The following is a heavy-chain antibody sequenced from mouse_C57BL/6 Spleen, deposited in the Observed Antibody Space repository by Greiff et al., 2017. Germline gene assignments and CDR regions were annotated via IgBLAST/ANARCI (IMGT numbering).Heavy chain of an antibody. V-gene: IGHV1-64*01. J-gene: IGHJ1*03. CDR3: ARDYDWYFDV. CDR1: GYTFTSYW. D-gene: IGHD1-1*01. CDR2: IHPNSGST. Sequence: VQLQQPGAELVKPGASVKLSCKASGYTFTSYWMHWVKQRPGQGLEWIGMIHPNSGSTNYNEKFKSKATLTVDKSTSTAYMQLSSLTSEDSAVYYCARDYDWYFDVWGTGTTVTVSS.